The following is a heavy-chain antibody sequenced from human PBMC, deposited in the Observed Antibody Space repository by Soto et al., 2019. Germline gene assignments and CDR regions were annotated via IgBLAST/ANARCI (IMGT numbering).Heavy chain of an antibody. V-gene: IGHV4-59*12. Sequence: NPSETLSLTCTFSGSSIIGYYWTWMRQSPERGLECIGYIHYSGSANYNPSLNSRLTMSVDRSKSQFSMKLASVTAADTAVYYCARGVGGSGLNWFDPWGQGTLVTVYS. CDR2: IHYSGSA. D-gene: IGHD6-19*01. CDR3: ARGVGGSGLNWFDP. J-gene: IGHJ5*02. CDR1: GSSIIGYY.